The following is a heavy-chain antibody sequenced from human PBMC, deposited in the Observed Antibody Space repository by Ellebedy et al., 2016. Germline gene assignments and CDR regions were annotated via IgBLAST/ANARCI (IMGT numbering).Heavy chain of an antibody. Sequence: GGSLRLSCAASGFTFSSYSMNWVRQAPGKGLEWVSSISSSSSYIYYADSVKGRFTISRDNAKNSLYLQMNSLRAEDTAVYYCARDFVGSAADYWGQGTLVTVSS. CDR2: ISSSSSYI. CDR1: GFTFSSYS. V-gene: IGHV3-21*01. D-gene: IGHD6-25*01. J-gene: IGHJ4*02. CDR3: ARDFVGSAADY.